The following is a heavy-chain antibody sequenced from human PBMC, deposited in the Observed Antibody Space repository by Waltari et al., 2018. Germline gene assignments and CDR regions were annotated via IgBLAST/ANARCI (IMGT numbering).Heavy chain of an antibody. V-gene: IGHV3-74*01. D-gene: IGHD6-13*01. CDR3: ARVARKTYSSPVPGRDYYYGMDV. CDR1: GFTFSRYW. Sequence: EEQLVESGGGLIQPGESLRVSCAVSGFTFSRYWMNWVRQAPGKGLVWGARINSDGSDTSYADSVKGRFTISRDNAKNTVYRQMKSLRAEDTAVYYCARVARKTYSSPVPGRDYYYGMDVWGLGTTVTVSS. J-gene: IGHJ6*02. CDR2: INSDGSDT.